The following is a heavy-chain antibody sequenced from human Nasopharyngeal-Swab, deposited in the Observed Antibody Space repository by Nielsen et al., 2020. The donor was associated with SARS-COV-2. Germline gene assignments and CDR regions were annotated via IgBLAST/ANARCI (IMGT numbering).Heavy chain of an antibody. CDR3: ARRVVAAPYYFDC. V-gene: IGHV3-23*01. CDR2: ITYRGIST. Sequence: GESLMIHCAASGFPFSNYAMNWVRQAPGKGLEWVSVITYRGISTYYADSVKGRFTISRDNSKNTLYLQMNNLRAEDTAVYYCARRVVAAPYYFDCWGQGTLVTVSS. D-gene: IGHD3-22*01. CDR1: GFPFSNYA. J-gene: IGHJ4*02.